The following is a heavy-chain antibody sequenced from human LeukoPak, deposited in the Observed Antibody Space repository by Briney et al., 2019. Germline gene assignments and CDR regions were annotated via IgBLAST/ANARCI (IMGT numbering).Heavy chain of an antibody. J-gene: IGHJ4*02. CDR3: AKAPLVLWFGDLSEYYFDY. CDR2: ISSDGKST. CDR1: GFTFSSYW. Sequence: QPGGSLRVSCAPSGFTFSSYWMHWVRQAPGKGLVWVSSISSDGKSTTYADSVRGRFTISRDTAKNTLYLQMNSLRAEDTAVYYCAKAPLVLWFGDLSEYYFDYWGQGTLVTVSS. V-gene: IGHV3-74*01. D-gene: IGHD3-10*01.